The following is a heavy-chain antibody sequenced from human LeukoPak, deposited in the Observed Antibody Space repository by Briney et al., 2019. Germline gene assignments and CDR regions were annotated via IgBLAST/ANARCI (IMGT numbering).Heavy chain of an antibody. CDR2: ISSSGSTI. J-gene: IGHJ4*02. CDR1: GFTFSSYE. V-gene: IGHV3-48*03. Sequence: GGSLRLSCAASGFTFSSYEMNWVRQAPGKGLEWVSYISSSGSTIYYADSVKGRFTISRDNGKNSLYLQMNSLRAEDTALYYCAKDNSMTTVTPGYFDYWGQGTLVTVSS. D-gene: IGHD4-17*01. CDR3: AKDNSMTTVTPGYFDY.